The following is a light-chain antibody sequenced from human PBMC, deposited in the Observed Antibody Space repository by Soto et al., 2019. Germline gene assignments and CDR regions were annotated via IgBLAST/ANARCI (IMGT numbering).Light chain of an antibody. J-gene: IGLJ3*02. CDR2: RND. CDR1: SSNIGSKY. CDR3: AAWDGSLSGWV. Sequence: QSVLTQPPSASGTPGQRVTISCSGSSSNIGSKYVYWYQQLPRTAPKLLIYRNDQRPSGVPDRFSGSKSGTSASLAISGLRSEDEADYYCAAWDGSLSGWVFGGGTKLTVL. V-gene: IGLV1-47*01.